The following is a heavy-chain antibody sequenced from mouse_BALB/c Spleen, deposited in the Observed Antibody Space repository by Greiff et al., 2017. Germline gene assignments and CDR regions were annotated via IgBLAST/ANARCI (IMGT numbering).Heavy chain of an antibody. CDR3: AIYYGNYAWFAY. J-gene: IGHJ3*01. Sequence: QVQLQQSGAELARPGASVKMSCKASGYTFTSYTMHWVKQRPGQGLEWIGYINPSSGYTNYNQKFKDKATLTADKSSSTANMQLSSLTSEDSAVYYCAIYYGNYAWFAYWGQGTLVTVSA. CDR1: GYTFTSYT. CDR2: INPSSGYT. V-gene: IGHV1-4*01. D-gene: IGHD2-1*01.